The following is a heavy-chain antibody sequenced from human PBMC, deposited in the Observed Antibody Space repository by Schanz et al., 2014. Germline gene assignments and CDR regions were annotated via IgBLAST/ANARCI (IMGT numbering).Heavy chain of an antibody. J-gene: IGHJ6*02. D-gene: IGHD2-15*01. Sequence: DVQLLESGGGLVQPGGSLRLSCAASGFTFNSYAMTWVRQAPGKGLEWVSRISHSGGSKYYADSVKGRFTISRDNSENTLYLQMNSLSADDTTVFYCAKGMGYCSGGACCDYYYYGLDVWGQGTTVTVSS. CDR3: AKGMGYCSGGACCDYYYYGLDV. CDR2: ISHSGGSK. V-gene: IGHV3-23*01. CDR1: GFTFNSYA.